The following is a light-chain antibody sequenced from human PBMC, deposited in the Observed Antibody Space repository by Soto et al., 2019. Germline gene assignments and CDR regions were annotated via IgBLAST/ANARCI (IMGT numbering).Light chain of an antibody. CDR1: ESFSLY. Sequence: EIVLTQSPATLSLSSGERATISXRASESFSLYLAWYQQKTVXXPRLXXXDEXNRATGIPARFSGSGSGRDFTLTISSLKPEYFAVYYCQQRSNWPRWTFGQGTKVDIK. CDR3: QQRSNWPRWT. CDR2: DEX. J-gene: IGKJ1*01. V-gene: IGKV3-11*02.